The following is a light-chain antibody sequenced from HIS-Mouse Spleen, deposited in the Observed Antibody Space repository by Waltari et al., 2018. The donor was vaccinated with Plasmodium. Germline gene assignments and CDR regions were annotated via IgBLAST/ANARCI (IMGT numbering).Light chain of an antibody. Sequence: SYELTQPPSVSVSQGQTARITCSGAALQKKYAYWYQQKSGQAPVLVIYEDSKRPSGIPERFSGSSSGTMATLTISGAQVEDEADYYCYSTDSSGNHRVFGGGTKLTVL. CDR1: ALQKKY. CDR3: YSTDSSGNHRV. V-gene: IGLV3-10*01. J-gene: IGLJ3*02. CDR2: EDS.